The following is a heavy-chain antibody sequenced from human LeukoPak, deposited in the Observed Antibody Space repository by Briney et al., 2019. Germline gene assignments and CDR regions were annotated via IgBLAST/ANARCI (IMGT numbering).Heavy chain of an antibody. J-gene: IGHJ5*02. Sequence: GRSLRLSCAASGFTFDDYAMHWVRQAPGKGLEWVSGISWNSGSIGYADSVKGRFTISRDNAKNSLYLQMNSLRAEDTALYYCAKGLGGWYKDWFDPWGQGTLVTVSS. CDR2: ISWNSGSI. CDR1: GFTFDDYA. D-gene: IGHD6-19*01. V-gene: IGHV3-9*01. CDR3: AKGLGGWYKDWFDP.